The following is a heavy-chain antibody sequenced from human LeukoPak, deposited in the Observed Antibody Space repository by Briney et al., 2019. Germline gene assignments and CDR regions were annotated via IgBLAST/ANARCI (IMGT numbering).Heavy chain of an antibody. V-gene: IGHV3-48*03. CDR1: GFTFSSYE. D-gene: IGHD1-1*01. Sequence: GGSLRLSCAASGFTFSSYEMNWVRQAPGEGLEWVSYIISGGSTLYYADSVKGRFTISRDNAKNSLYLQMNSLRAEDTAVYYCARIHNLGILAHFDYWGQGTLVTVSS. CDR3: ARIHNLGILAHFDY. CDR2: IISGGSTL. J-gene: IGHJ4*02.